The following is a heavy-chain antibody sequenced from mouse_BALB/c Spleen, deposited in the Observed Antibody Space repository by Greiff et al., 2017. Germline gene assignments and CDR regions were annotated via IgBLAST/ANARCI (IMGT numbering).Heavy chain of an antibody. D-gene: IGHD2-1*01. CDR3: ARSGNPYAMDY. V-gene: IGHV5-6-5*01. CDR1: GFTFSSYA. J-gene: IGHJ4*01. Sequence: EVQVVEPGGGLVKPGGSLKLSCAASGFTFSSYAMSWVRQTPEKRLEWVASISSGGSTYYPDSVKGRFTISRDNARNILYLQMSSLRSEDTAMYYCARSGNPYAMDYWGQGTSVTVSS. CDR2: ISSGGST.